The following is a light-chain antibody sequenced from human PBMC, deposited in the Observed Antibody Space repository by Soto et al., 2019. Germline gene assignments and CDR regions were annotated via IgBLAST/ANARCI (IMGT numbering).Light chain of an antibody. CDR3: QQRSNWPLT. J-gene: IGKJ4*01. CDR1: QSVSNY. CDR2: DAS. Sequence: EIVLTQSPATLSLSPGERATLSCRASQSVSNYLGWYQQKPGQAPRLLIYDASNRATGIPARFSGTGFGTDFTLTISSLEPEDFAVYYCQQRSNWPLTFGGGTKVDIK. V-gene: IGKV3-11*01.